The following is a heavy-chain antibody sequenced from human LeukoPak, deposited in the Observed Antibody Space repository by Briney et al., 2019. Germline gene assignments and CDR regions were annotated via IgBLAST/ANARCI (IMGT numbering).Heavy chain of an antibody. CDR2: ISGSGGNT. J-gene: IGHJ4*02. D-gene: IGHD3-10*01. Sequence: GGSLRLSCAASGFTFDSYAMSWVRQAPGKGLEWVSAISGSGGNTYLAESVKGRFTISRDNSKNTLYLQMNSLRAEDTAVYYCAKVALLWFGESSDFDYWGQGTLVTVSS. CDR3: AKVALLWFGESSDFDY. V-gene: IGHV3-23*01. CDR1: GFTFDSYA.